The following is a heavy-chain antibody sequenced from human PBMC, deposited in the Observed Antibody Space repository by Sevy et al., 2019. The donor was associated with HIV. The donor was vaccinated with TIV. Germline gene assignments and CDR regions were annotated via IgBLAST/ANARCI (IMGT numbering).Heavy chain of an antibody. CDR1: GGTFDTYS. CDR2: ITPFFRTT. D-gene: IGHD3-16*01. Sequence: ATVKVSCKTSGGTFDTYSISWLRQAPGQGLEWMGGITPFFRTTNYAQKFQGRVTITADESTGTAYMELSSLRSEDSAVYYCARDRDITFGGGDAFDIRGQGTMVTVSS. CDR3: ARDRDITFGGGDAFDI. J-gene: IGHJ3*02. V-gene: IGHV1-69*13.